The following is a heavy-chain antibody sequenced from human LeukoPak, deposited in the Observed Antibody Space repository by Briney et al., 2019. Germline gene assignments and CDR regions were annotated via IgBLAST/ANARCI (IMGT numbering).Heavy chain of an antibody. D-gene: IGHD1-1*01. J-gene: IGHJ3*02. CDR1: GYTFSSYY. V-gene: IGHV1-46*01. CDR3: AKDLEGSHELASGADAFDI. CDR2: INPIGGIT. Sequence: ASVKVSCKASGYTFSSYYMHWVRQAPGQGLEWMGAINPIGGITSYAQKFQGRLTMTRDMSTSTVYMELSSLRAEDTAVYYCAKDLEGSHELASGADAFDIWGQGTMVTVSS.